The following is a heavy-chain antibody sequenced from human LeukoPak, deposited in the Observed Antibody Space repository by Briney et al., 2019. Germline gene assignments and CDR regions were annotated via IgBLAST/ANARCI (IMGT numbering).Heavy chain of an antibody. CDR3: ARDSRLPYSGLYGNYFDY. CDR2: IWYDGSNK. Sequence: GGSLRLYCAASGFTFSSYGMHWVRQAPGKGLEWVAVIWYDGSNKYYPDSVKGRFTISRDNSKNMLYLEMNSLRAEDTAMYYCARDSRLPYSGLYGNYFDYWGHGTLVTVSS. J-gene: IGHJ4*01. V-gene: IGHV3-33*01. D-gene: IGHD5-12*01. CDR1: GFTFSSYG.